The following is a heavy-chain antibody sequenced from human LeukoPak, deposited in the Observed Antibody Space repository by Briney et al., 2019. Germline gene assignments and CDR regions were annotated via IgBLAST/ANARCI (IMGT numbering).Heavy chain of an antibody. V-gene: IGHV3-23*01. CDR3: AKGPNSSGWYFSTDYFDY. D-gene: IGHD6-19*01. CDR2: ISGSGGST. CDR1: GFTFSSYA. J-gene: IGHJ4*02. Sequence: PGGSLRLSCAASGFTFSSYAMSWVRQAPGKGLKWVSAISGSGGSTYYADSVKGRFTISRDNSKNTLYLQMNSLRAEDTAVYYCAKGPNSSGWYFSTDYFDYWGQGTLVTVSS.